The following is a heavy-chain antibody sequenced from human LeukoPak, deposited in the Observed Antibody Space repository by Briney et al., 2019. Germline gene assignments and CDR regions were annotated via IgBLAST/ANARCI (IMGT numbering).Heavy chain of an antibody. CDR1: GGSISGYY. V-gene: IGHV4-59*01. D-gene: IGHD5-18*01. CDR3: ARGSDSPMKPFDY. CDR2: IHYSGST. J-gene: IGHJ4*02. Sequence: SETLSLTCTVSGGSISGYYWNWIRQPPGKGLEWIGFIHYSGSTNYNPSLKSRVTISVDTSKNHFFLKLRSVTAADTAVYYCARGSDSPMKPFDYWGQGTLVTVSS.